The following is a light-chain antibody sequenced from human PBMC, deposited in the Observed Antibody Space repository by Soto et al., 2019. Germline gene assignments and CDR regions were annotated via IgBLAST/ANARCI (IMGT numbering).Light chain of an antibody. CDR1: QSVSSSY. V-gene: IGKV3-20*01. CDR2: GAS. CDR3: QQYGGSPYT. J-gene: IGKJ2*01. Sequence: EIVLTQSPGTLSLSPGERATLSCRASQSVSSSYLAWYQQKPGQAPRLLIYGASSRATGIPDRFSGSGSGTAFPLTISRLEPEDFAVYYCQQYGGSPYTFGQGTKLEI.